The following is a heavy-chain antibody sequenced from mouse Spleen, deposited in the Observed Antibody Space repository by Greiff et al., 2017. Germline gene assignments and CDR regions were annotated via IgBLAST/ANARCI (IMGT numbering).Heavy chain of an antibody. J-gene: IGHJ1*01. CDR1: GYTFTDYY. D-gene: IGHD4-1*01. V-gene: IGHV1-19*01. Sequence: EVQLQQSGPVLVKPGASVKMSCKASGYTFTDYYMNWVKQSHGKSLEWIGVINPYNGGTSYNQKFKGKATLTVDKSSSTAYMELNSLTSEDSAVYYCARKGWDGSYWYFDVWGAGTTVTVSS. CDR3: ARKGWDGSYWYFDV. CDR2: INPYNGGT.